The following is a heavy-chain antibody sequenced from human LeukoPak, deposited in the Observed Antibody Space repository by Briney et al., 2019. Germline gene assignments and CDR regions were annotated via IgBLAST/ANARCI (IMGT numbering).Heavy chain of an antibody. Sequence: GGSLRLSCAASGFTVSSNYMSWVRRAPGKGLEWVSVIYSGGSTYYADSVKGRFTISRDNSKNTLYLQMNSLRAEDTAVYYCAKCILWFGEFPDWGQGTLVTVSS. V-gene: IGHV3-66*01. D-gene: IGHD3-10*01. CDR2: IYSGGST. CDR3: AKCILWFGEFPD. J-gene: IGHJ4*02. CDR1: GFTVSSNY.